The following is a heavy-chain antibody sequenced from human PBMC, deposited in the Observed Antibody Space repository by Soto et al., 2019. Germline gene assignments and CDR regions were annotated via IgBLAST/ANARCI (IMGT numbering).Heavy chain of an antibody. V-gene: IGHV1-46*01. CDR3: AVVGATVGYYYGMDV. D-gene: IGHD1-26*01. CDR2: INPSGGNT. J-gene: IGHJ6*02. Sequence: ASVKVSCKASGYTFTSYYMHWVRQAPGQGLEWMGIINPSGGNTSYAQKFQGRVTMTRDTSTSTVYMELSSLRSEDTAVYYCAVVGATVGYYYGMDVWGQGTTVTVSS. CDR1: GYTFTSYY.